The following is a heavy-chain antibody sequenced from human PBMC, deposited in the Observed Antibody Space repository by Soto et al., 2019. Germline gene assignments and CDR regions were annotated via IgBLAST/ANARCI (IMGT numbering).Heavy chain of an antibody. Sequence: EVQLVESGGGLVQPGRSLRLSCAASGFTFDDYAMHWVRQAPGKGLEWVSGISWNSGSIGYADSVKGRFTISRDNAKNSLYLQMNSLRAEDTDLYYCAKDRNGYSGYDLAYWGQGTLVTVSS. J-gene: IGHJ4*02. CDR2: ISWNSGSI. V-gene: IGHV3-9*01. CDR1: GFTFDDYA. D-gene: IGHD5-12*01. CDR3: AKDRNGYSGYDLAY.